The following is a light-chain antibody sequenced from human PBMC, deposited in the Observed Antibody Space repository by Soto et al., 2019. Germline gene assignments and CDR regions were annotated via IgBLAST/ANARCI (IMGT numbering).Light chain of an antibody. CDR2: EVR. Sequence: QSALTQPASVSGSAGQSITISCSGTMRDVGAYNLVSWYQQHPGTAPNLIIYEVRHRPSGISSLFSGSRSGYTASLTISGLQPEDEGYYYCSAYTARSTLVFGGGTKLTVL. CDR3: SAYTARSTLV. J-gene: IGLJ3*02. CDR1: MRDVGAYNL. V-gene: IGLV2-14*01.